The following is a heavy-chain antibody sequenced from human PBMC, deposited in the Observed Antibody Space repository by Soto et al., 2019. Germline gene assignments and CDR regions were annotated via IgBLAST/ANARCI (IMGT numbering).Heavy chain of an antibody. CDR1: GYTLSSYG. CDR2: ISAYNGNT. J-gene: IGHJ6*02. D-gene: IGHD3-16*02. V-gene: IGHV1-18*01. CDR3: ARDDDYIWGSYRYGTRDYYGVDV. Sequence: QVQLVQSGAEVKKPGASVKVSCKASGYTLSSYGISWVRQAPGQGLEWMGWISAYNGNTNYAQKFKGRVTMTTDTSTRTAYMELRSLRSDDTAVDYCARDDDYIWGSYRYGTRDYYGVDVWGQGTTVTVSS.